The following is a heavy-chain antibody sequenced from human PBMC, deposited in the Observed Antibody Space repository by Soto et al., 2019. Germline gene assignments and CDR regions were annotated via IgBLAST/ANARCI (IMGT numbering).Heavy chain of an antibody. Sequence: ASVKVSCKASGYTFTSYAMHWVRQAPGQRLEWMGWINAGNGNTKYSQKFQGRVTITRDTSASTAYMELSSLRSEDTAVYYCARDSSHLRYFDWLLLDYWGQGTLVTVSS. CDR3: ARDSSHLRYFDWLLLDY. CDR1: GYTFTSYA. D-gene: IGHD3-9*01. J-gene: IGHJ4*02. CDR2: INAGNGNT. V-gene: IGHV1-3*01.